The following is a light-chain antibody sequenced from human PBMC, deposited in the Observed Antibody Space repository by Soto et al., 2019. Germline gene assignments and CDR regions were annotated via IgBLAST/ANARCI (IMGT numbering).Light chain of an antibody. V-gene: IGLV2-8*01. CDR1: SGDVGAYDY. Sequence: QSVLTLPPSASWSPGQSVTISCTGTSGDVGAYDYVSWYQQHPGKAPKLMIYAVSKRPLGVPDRFSGSKSGNTASLTVSGLQAEDEADYYCSSYAGSNKPYVLGTGNKVTVL. CDR3: SSYAGSNKPYV. CDR2: AVS. J-gene: IGLJ1*01.